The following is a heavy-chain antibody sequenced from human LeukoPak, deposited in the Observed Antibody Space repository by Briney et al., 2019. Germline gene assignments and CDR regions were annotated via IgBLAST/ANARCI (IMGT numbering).Heavy chain of an antibody. CDR2: FDPEDGET. J-gene: IGHJ4*02. CDR1: VYTLTELS. D-gene: IGHD3-16*01. V-gene: IGHV1-24*01. CDR3: TTNAYGDYFDY. Sequence: GSSVKVPCKVSVYTLTELSIHWVRQAPGRGLESMGGFDPEDGETIYAQKFQGRVTMTEDTSTDTAYMELSSLRSEDTAVYYCTTNAYGDYFDYWGQGTLVTVSS.